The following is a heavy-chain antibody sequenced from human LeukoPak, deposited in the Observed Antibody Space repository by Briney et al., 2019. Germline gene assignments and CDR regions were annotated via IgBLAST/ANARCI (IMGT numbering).Heavy chain of an antibody. J-gene: IGHJ4*02. D-gene: IGHD6-19*01. Sequence: SGPTLVXPTQTLTLTCTFSGLSLSTTEMRVSWIRQPPGKALEWLGSIDWDDDKFYSTSLKTRLTLSKDTSKNQVVLIMTNMDPADTATYYCARPHGRSGWYYFDYWGQGTLVTVSS. CDR2: IDWDDDK. CDR1: GLSLSTTEMR. CDR3: ARPHGRSGWYYFDY. V-gene: IGHV2-70*04.